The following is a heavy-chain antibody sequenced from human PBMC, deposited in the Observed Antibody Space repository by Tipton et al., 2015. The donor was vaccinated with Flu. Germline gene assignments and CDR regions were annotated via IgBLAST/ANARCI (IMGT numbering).Heavy chain of an antibody. CDR2: MYYSGST. CDR1: GDSISSYY. V-gene: IGHV4-59*12. CDR3: ASRTPPNYFYYYGMDV. Sequence: TLSLTCTVSGDSISSYYWSWIRQPPGKGLEWIGYMYYSGSTKYNPSLKSRVTISVDTSKNQFSLKVSSVTAADTAVYFCASRTPPNYFYYYGMDVWGHGTTVTVSS. J-gene: IGHJ6*02. D-gene: IGHD2-2*01.